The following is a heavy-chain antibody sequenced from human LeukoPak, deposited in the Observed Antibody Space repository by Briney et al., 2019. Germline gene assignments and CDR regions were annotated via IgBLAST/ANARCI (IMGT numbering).Heavy chain of an antibody. CDR2: INPSGGST. Sequence: ASVKVSCKAPGYTFTSYYMHWVRQAPGQGLEWMGIINPSGGSTSYAQKFQGRVTMTRDTSTSTAYMELSSLRSEDTAVYYCARGTVVVVAATYYFDYWGQGTLVTVSS. CDR1: GYTFTSYY. CDR3: ARGTVVVVAATYYFDY. V-gene: IGHV1-46*01. J-gene: IGHJ4*02. D-gene: IGHD2-15*01.